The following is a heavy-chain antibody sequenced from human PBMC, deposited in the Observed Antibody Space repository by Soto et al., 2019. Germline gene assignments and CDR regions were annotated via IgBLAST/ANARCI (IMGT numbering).Heavy chain of an antibody. CDR2: IFYTGSA. V-gene: IGHV4-39*01. D-gene: IGHD1-26*01. Sequence: QLQLQESGPGLVKPSETLSLTCNVSGESMSNTAYYWGWIRQTPGKALEWIGSIFYTGSAYYNSSLQSRVTISVATSKNQFSLKSLSVADADTAIYYCARLKSTYSGSYYGGGFFDYWGQGSLVTVSS. CDR3: ARLKSTYSGSYYGGGFFDY. J-gene: IGHJ4*02. CDR1: GESMSNTAYY.